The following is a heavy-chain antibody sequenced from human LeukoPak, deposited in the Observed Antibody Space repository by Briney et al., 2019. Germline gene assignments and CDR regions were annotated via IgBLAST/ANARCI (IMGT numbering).Heavy chain of an antibody. D-gene: IGHD2-21*01. V-gene: IGHV3-7*03. Sequence: GGSLRLSYAASGFTFSSYSMSWVRQAPGKGLEWVANIKQDGSEKYYVDSVKGRFTISRDNAKNSLYLQMNSLRAEDTAVYYCARGHLLSYYYYMDVWGKGTTVTISS. CDR2: IKQDGSEK. CDR1: GFTFSSYS. J-gene: IGHJ6*03. CDR3: ARGHLLSYYYYMDV.